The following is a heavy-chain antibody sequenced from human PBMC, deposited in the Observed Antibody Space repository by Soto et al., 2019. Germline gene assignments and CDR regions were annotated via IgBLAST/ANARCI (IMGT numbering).Heavy chain of an antibody. CDR1: GGSFSSHA. CDR3: SVGEDDDYGYPRDDAFDV. D-gene: IGHD3-10*01. CDR2: IIPTPGIT. Sequence: QAQLVQSGAEVKKPGSSVKVSCTASGGSFSSHAITWVRQAPRQGLEWMGRIIPTPGITNYAQKFQERVTITADKSTSTAYMDLSSLRSEDTAMYYCSVGEDDDYGYPRDDAFDVWGQGKKVTVSS. J-gene: IGHJ3*01. V-gene: IGHV1-69*02.